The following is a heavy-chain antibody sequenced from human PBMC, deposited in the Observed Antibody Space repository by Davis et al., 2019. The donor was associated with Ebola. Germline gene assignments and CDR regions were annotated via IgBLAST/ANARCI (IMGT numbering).Heavy chain of an antibody. Sequence: SVKVSYKASGGTFSSYAISWVRQAPGQGLEWMGGIIPIFGTANYAQKFQGRVTITADESTSTAYMELSSLRSEDTAVYYCARDLKYYYDSSGYYYGYWGQGTLVTVSS. CDR2: IIPIFGTA. V-gene: IGHV1-69*13. D-gene: IGHD3-22*01. CDR1: GGTFSSYA. J-gene: IGHJ4*02. CDR3: ARDLKYYYDSSGYYYGY.